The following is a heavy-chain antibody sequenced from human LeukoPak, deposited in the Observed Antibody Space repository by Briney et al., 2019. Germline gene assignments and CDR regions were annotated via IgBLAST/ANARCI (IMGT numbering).Heavy chain of an antibody. CDR3: ARGPYGEFDY. D-gene: IGHD4-17*01. CDR1: GGTFSSYA. Sequence: SVKVSCKASGGTFSSYAISWVRQAPGQGLEWVGRIIPIFGTANYAQKFQGRVTTTTDESTSTAYMELSSLRSEDTAVYYCARGPYGEFDYWGQGTLVTVSS. J-gene: IGHJ4*02. CDR2: IIPIFGTA. V-gene: IGHV1-69*05.